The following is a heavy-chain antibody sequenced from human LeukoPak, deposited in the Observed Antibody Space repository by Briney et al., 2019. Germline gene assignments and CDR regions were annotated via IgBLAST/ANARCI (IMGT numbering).Heavy chain of an antibody. V-gene: IGHV3-23*01. Sequence: GGSLRLSCAASGFTFSSYAMSWVRQAPGKGREWVSAISGSGASTYYADSVKGRFTISRDNSKNTLYLQMNSLRAEDTAVYYCAKDIAPAAIRLGWFDPWGQGTLVTVSS. J-gene: IGHJ5*02. CDR1: GFTFSSYA. D-gene: IGHD2-2*01. CDR3: AKDIAPAAIRLGWFDP. CDR2: ISGSGAST.